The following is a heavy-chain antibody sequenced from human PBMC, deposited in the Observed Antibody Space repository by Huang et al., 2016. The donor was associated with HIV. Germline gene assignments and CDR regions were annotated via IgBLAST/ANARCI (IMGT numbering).Heavy chain of an antibody. CDR1: GNTFSGYG. D-gene: IGHD1-26*01. Sequence: QVQLVQSGAAVKKPGASVKVSCKASGNTFSGYGISWVRQAPGQGFEWMGWISGYNGNPNHVENLQGRVTMTTDTSTSTAYMELRSLRSDDTAVYYCARDRRPYSGSYLGYWGQGTLVTVSS. CDR2: ISGYNGNP. V-gene: IGHV1-18*04. J-gene: IGHJ4*02. CDR3: ARDRRPYSGSYLGY.